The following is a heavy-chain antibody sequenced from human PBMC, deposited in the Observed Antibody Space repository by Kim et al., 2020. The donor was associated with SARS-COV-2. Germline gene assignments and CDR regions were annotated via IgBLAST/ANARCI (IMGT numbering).Heavy chain of an antibody. CDR1: GYTLTELS. CDR2: FDPEDGET. D-gene: IGHD3-16*01. V-gene: IGHV1-24*01. CDR3: ATSLPFFGAFDI. Sequence: ASVKVSCKVSGYTLTELSMHWVRQAPGKGLEWMGGFDPEDGETIYAQKFQGRVTMTEDTSTDTAYMELSSLRSEDTAVYYCATSLPFFGAFDIWGQGTMVTVSS. J-gene: IGHJ3*02.